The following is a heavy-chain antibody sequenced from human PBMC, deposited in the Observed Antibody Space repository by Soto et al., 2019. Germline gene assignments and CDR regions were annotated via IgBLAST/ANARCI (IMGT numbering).Heavy chain of an antibody. CDR1: GFTFSSYA. V-gene: IGHV3-23*01. D-gene: IGHD6-13*01. J-gene: IGHJ1*01. Sequence: EVQLLESGGGLVQPGGSLRLSCAASGFTFSSYAMSWVRQAPGKGLEWVSAISGSGGSTYYADSVKGRFTISRDNSKNTLYLQMNSLRAEDTAVYYCAKDWFWIEEQLARLQHWGQGTLVTVSS. CDR2: ISGSGGST. CDR3: AKDWFWIEEQLARLQH.